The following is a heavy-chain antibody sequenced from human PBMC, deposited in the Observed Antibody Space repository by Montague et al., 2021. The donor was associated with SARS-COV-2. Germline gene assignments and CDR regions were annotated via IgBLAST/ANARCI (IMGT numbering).Heavy chain of an antibody. V-gene: IGHV4-61*03. Sequence: SETLSLTCTVSGGLSNTDPSNSDFWSWIRHTPGKELEWIGWIHYNGYTNYNPSLKSRVTISIDTSKRYFSLRLSFLTATDTAVYYCARGHIFGPGARGFEDWGQGTLVTVAS. J-gene: IGHJ4*02. D-gene: IGHD1-26*01. CDR3: ARGHIFGPGARGFED. CDR1: GGLSNTDPSNSDF. CDR2: IHYNGYT.